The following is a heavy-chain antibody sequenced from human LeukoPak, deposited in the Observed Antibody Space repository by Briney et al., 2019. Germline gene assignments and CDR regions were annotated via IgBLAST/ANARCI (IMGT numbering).Heavy chain of an antibody. CDR1: GGSISSYY. CDR3: ARGPLQKYDYGSGTTWFDP. Sequence: SETLPLTCAVSGGSISSYYWSWLRQPPGKGLECIGYIYYSGSTNYNPSLKSRVTISVDTSKNQFSLKLSSVTAADTAVYYCARGPLQKYDYGSGTTWFDPWGQGTLVTVSS. J-gene: IGHJ5*02. V-gene: IGHV4-59*01. CDR2: IYYSGST. D-gene: IGHD3-10*01.